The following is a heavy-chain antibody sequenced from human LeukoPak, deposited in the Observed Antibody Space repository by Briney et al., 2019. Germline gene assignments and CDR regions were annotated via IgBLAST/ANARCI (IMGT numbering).Heavy chain of an antibody. CDR2: IIPIFGTA. CDR3: ARGIAAAGLPWFYYMDV. CDR1: GGTFSSYA. D-gene: IGHD6-13*01. J-gene: IGHJ6*03. V-gene: IGHV1-69*06. Sequence: SVKVSCKASGGTFSSYAISWVRQAPGQGLEWMGGIIPIFGTANYAQKFQGRVTITADKSTSTAYMELSSLRSEDTAVYYCARGIAAAGLPWFYYMDVWGKGTTVTVSS.